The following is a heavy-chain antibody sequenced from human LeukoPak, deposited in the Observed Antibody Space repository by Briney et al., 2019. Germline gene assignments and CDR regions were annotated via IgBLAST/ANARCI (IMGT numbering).Heavy chain of an antibody. J-gene: IGHJ2*01. CDR2: IKSKTDGGTT. CDR3: AAGGHYFGL. D-gene: IGHD3-10*01. Sequence: NPGGSLRLSCAASGFTFSSYGMSWVRQAPGKGVEWVGRIKSKTDGGTTEYPAPVKGRFTISRDDSKNTMDLQMNNLKTEDTAVYFCAAGGHYFGLWGRGTLVTVSS. V-gene: IGHV3-15*05. CDR1: GFTFSSYG.